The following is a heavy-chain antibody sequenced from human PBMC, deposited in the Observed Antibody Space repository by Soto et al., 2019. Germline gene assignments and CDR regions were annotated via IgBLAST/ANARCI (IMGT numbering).Heavy chain of an antibody. CDR2: IYYSGST. J-gene: IGHJ4*02. D-gene: IGHD3-3*01. CDR3: ARHKLVLEWAEGDNIDY. V-gene: IGHV4-39*01. CDR1: GGSISSSSYY. Sequence: PSETLSLTCTVSGGSISSSSYYWGWIRQPPGKGLEWIGSIYYSGSTYYNPSLKSRVTISVDTSKNQFSLKLSSVTAADTAVYYFARHKLVLEWAEGDNIDYWGQGTLVPVAS.